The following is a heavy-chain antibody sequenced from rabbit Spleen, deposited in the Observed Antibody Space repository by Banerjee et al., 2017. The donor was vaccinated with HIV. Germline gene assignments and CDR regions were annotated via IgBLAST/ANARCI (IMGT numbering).Heavy chain of an antibody. Sequence: QEQLEESGGDLVKPEGSLTLTCTASGFSFSSNYWIGWVRQAPGKGLEWIANINGGGRDETFYASWAKGRFTISRSTSLNTVTLQMTSLTAADTATYFCARDSGDDGYDGFELWGPGTLVTVS. V-gene: IGHV1S45*01. J-gene: IGHJ4*01. CDR2: INGGGRDET. CDR3: ARDSGDDGYDGFEL. CDR1: GFSFSSNYW. D-gene: IGHD6-1*01.